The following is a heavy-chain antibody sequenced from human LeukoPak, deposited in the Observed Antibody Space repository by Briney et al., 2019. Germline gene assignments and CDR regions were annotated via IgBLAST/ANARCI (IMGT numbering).Heavy chain of an antibody. V-gene: IGHV1-8*01. J-gene: IGHJ6*03. Sequence: VASVKVSCNASGYTFTSYDINWVRHATGQGLEWMGWMNPNSGNTGYAQKFQGRVTLTRNTSISTAYMELSSLRSEDTAIYYCARGRGSGWYFSYYYYYYMDVWGKGTTVTISS. CDR2: MNPNSGNT. D-gene: IGHD6-19*01. CDR3: ARGRGSGWYFSYYYYYYMDV. CDR1: GYTFTSYD.